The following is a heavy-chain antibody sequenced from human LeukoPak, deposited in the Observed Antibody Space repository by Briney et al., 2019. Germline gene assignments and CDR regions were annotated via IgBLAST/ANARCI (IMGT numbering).Heavy chain of an antibody. CDR1: GFTFSGSA. CDR3: AKDSHWILFDD. Sequence: PGGSLRLSCAASGFTFSGSAMHWVRQASGKGLEWVGRIRSKTNSYATEYAASVKGRFTISRDDSKNTAYLQMDSLKTEDTAVYYCAKDSHWILFDDWGQGTLVTVSS. D-gene: IGHD2-2*03. V-gene: IGHV3-73*01. J-gene: IGHJ4*02. CDR2: IRSKTNSYAT.